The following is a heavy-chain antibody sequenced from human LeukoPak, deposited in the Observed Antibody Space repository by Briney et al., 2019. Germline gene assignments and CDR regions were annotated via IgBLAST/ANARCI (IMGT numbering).Heavy chain of an antibody. J-gene: IGHJ4*02. D-gene: IGHD6-13*01. CDR3: ARGVYSSPESVDY. CDR1: GFSFSGSW. V-gene: IGHV3-7*01. CDR2: MNPDGSAI. Sequence: PGGSLRLSCTASGFSFSGSWMSWVRQLPGKGLEWLANMNPDGSAIVYVDSVKGRFTVSRNNAKNSLYLQMNSLRAEDTAVYYCARGVYSSPESVDYWGQGTLVTVSS.